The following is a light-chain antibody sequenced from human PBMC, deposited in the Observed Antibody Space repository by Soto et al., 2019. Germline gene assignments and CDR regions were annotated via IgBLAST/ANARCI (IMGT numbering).Light chain of an antibody. CDR1: SSDVGFSNY. J-gene: IGLJ1*01. CDR2: DVS. Sequence: QSALTQPASVSGSPGQSITISCTGTSSDVGFSNYVFWYQQHPGKAPKLIISDVSNRPSGVSNRFSGSKSGNTASLTISGLQAEDEADYYCSSYTSSSTDVFGTGTQLTVL. CDR3: SSYTSSSTDV. V-gene: IGLV2-14*01.